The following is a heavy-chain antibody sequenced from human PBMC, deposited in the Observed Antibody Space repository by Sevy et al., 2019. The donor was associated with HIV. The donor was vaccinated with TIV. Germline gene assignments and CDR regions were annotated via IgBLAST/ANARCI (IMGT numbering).Heavy chain of an antibody. Sequence: SETLSLTCAVSGYSITSGYLWGWIRQPPGKGLEWIGIVFHSGSTYYNPSVNSRIIISVDTSKNQFSLKLNSVTAADTAVYYCARHSHGSGTYYVPFDSWGQGTLVTVSS. V-gene: IGHV4-38-2*01. D-gene: IGHD3-10*01. CDR2: VFHSGST. CDR3: ARHSHGSGTYYVPFDS. CDR1: GYSITSGYL. J-gene: IGHJ4*02.